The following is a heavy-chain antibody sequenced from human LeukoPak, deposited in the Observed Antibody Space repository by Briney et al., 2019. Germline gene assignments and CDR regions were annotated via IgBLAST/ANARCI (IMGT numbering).Heavy chain of an antibody. V-gene: IGHV4-39*01. D-gene: IGHD4-17*01. J-gene: IGHJ3*02. CDR2: IYYSGST. CDR1: GGSVSSRRYY. CDR3: ARPTTVHAFDI. Sequence: SETLSLTCTVSGGSVSSRRYYWTWIRQPPGKGLEWIGSIYYSGSTYYNPSLKSRVTISVDTSKNQFSLKLSSVTAADTAVYYCARPTTVHAFDIWGQGTMVTVSS.